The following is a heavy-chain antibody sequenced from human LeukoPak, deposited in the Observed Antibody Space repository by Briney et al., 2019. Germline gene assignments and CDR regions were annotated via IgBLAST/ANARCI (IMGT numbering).Heavy chain of an antibody. CDR3: ARAAIVIVPADAFDI. CDR2: IYHSGST. Sequence: PSETLSLTCAVSGGSISSGGYSWSWIRQPPGKGLEWIGYIYHSGSTYYNPSLKSRVTISVDRSKNQFSLKLSSVTAADTAVYYCARAAIVIVPADAFDIWGQGTMVTVSS. J-gene: IGHJ3*02. V-gene: IGHV4-30-2*01. CDR1: GGSISSGGYS. D-gene: IGHD2-2*01.